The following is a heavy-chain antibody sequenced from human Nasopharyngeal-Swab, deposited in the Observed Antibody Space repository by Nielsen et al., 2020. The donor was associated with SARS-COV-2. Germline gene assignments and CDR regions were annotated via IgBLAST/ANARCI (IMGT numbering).Heavy chain of an antibody. D-gene: IGHD3-10*01. Sequence: GGSLRLSCIASVFTFNIYARAWVRRTPGRGLQWVSGISASGGSTYYTDSVKGRFAVSRDNSRNTLYLQMHSLRVEDTALYYCAKDDVVRGDAFDIWGQGTMVTVSS. J-gene: IGHJ3*02. CDR1: VFTFNIYA. CDR2: ISASGGST. CDR3: AKDDVVRGDAFDI. V-gene: IGHV3-23*01.